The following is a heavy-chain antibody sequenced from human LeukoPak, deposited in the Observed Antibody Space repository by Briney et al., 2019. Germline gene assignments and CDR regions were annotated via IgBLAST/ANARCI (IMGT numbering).Heavy chain of an antibody. V-gene: IGHV3-7*01. CDR2: IKQDGSEK. D-gene: IGHD4-17*01. J-gene: IGHJ6*03. Sequence: GGSLRLSCAASGFTFSSYWMSWVRQAPGKGLEWVANIKQDGSEKYYVDSVKGRFTISRDNAKNSLYLQMNSLRAEDTAVYYCARVYGDYPYYYYYMDVWGKGTTVTISS. CDR3: ARVYGDYPYYYYYMDV. CDR1: GFTFSSYW.